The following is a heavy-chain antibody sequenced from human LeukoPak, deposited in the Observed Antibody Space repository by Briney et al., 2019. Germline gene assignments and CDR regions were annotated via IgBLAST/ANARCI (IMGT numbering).Heavy chain of an antibody. CDR3: ARGLRFLEWLPTANDY. D-gene: IGHD3-3*01. CDR2: ISSSSSYI. J-gene: IGHJ4*02. CDR1: GFSFSSHS. V-gene: IGHV3-21*01. Sequence: GGSLRLSCAASGFSFSSHSMNWVRQAPGKGLEWVSSISSSSSYIYYADSVKGRFTTSRDNAKNSLYLQMNSLRAEDTAVYYCARGLRFLEWLPTANDYWGQGTLVTVSS.